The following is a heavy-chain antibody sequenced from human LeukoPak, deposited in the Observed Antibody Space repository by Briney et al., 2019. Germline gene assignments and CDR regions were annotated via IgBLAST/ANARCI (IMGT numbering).Heavy chain of an antibody. CDR3: ARVLNYDILTGYPPGYYYYYMDV. CDR2: IYSSGST. CDR1: GGSISSYY. J-gene: IGHJ6*03. Sequence: PSETLSLTCTVSGGSISSYYWSWIRQPAGKGLEWIGRIYSSGSTNYNPSLKSRVTMSVDTSKNQFSLKLSSVTAADTAVYYCARVLNYDILTGYPPGYYYYYMDVWGKGTTVTISS. D-gene: IGHD3-9*01. V-gene: IGHV4-4*07.